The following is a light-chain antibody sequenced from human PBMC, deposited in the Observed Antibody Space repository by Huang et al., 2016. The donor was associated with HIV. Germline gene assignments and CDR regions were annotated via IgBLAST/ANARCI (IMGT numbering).Light chain of an antibody. Sequence: DIQMTQSPSSLSPSVGDRVTITCRASQGISNSLAWYQQKPGKAPKLLLHATSRLESGVPSRFSGSGSGTDYTLTISSLQPEDFATYYCQQYYSTPTCGQGTKVESK. CDR1: QGISNS. J-gene: IGKJ1*01. CDR3: QQYYSTPT. CDR2: ATS. V-gene: IGKV1-NL1*01.